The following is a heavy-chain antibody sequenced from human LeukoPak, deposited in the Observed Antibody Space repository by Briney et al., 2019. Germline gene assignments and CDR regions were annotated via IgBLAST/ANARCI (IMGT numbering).Heavy chain of an antibody. J-gene: IGHJ4*02. CDR2: IYYSGST. CDR3: ASRPYGDYSLDY. D-gene: IGHD4-17*01. CDR1: GGSISSSSYY. Sequence: PSETLSLTCTVSGGSISSSSYYWGWIRQPPGKGLEWIGSIYYSGSTYYNPSLKSRVTISVDTSKNQFSLKLSSVTAADTAVYYCASRPYGDYSLDYWGQGTLVTVSS. V-gene: IGHV4-39*07.